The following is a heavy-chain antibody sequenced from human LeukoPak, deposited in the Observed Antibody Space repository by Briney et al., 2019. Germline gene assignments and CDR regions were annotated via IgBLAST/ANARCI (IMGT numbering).Heavy chain of an antibody. CDR3: ARESSGGSFDY. V-gene: IGHV4-59*01. Sequence: KPSETLSLTCTVSGGSISSYYWSWIRQPPGKGLEWIGYIYSSGSTNYNPSLKSRVTISVDTSKNQFSLKLSSVTTADTAAYYCARESSGGSFDYWGQGTLVTVSS. D-gene: IGHD2-15*01. CDR1: GGSISSYY. CDR2: IYSSGST. J-gene: IGHJ4*02.